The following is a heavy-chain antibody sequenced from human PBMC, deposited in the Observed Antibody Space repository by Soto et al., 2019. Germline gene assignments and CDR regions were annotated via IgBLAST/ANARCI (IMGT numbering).Heavy chain of an antibody. Sequence: SETLSLTCTISGGSISVYYWSWVRQPPGHELEWIGYIYASGSPYYNPSLRSRVTIPAEPSKNQIPLKLTSPTAADTAVYYCAGGVGSSPPRYWGRGTLVTVSS. J-gene: IGHJ4*02. D-gene: IGHD1-26*01. V-gene: IGHV4-59*01. CDR3: AGGVGSSPPRY. CDR1: GGSISVYY. CDR2: IYASGSP.